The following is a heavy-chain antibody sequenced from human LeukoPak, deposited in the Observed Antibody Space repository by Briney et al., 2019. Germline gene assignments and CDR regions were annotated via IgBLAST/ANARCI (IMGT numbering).Heavy chain of an antibody. CDR2: ISYDGTNK. V-gene: IGHV3-30*03. CDR3: ARSGYSTGWYIWYLDL. D-gene: IGHD6-19*01. Sequence: PGGSLRLSCEASGSTLSSFIMHWVRQTPGKGLEWVAVISYDGTNKYYTDSVKGRFTISRDNSKQTLDLQMNSLRPEDTAVYYCARSGYSTGWYIWYLDLWGRGTLVTVSS. CDR1: GSTLSSFI. J-gene: IGHJ2*01.